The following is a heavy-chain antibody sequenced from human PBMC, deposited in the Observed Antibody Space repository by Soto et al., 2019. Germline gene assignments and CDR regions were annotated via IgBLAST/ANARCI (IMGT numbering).Heavy chain of an antibody. CDR3: ARDGRLGSARRLVEAFDI. Sequence: QVQLLQSGPEVKTPGASVKVSCEASGYTFTSSGISWVRQAPGQGLEWMGWITTYNGDTNYAQNLQGRVTITTDTSPSTACMELRSLRSDDTAVYYCARDGRLGSARRLVEAFDIWGQGTMVTVSS. CDR2: ITTYNGDT. CDR1: GYTFTSSG. J-gene: IGHJ3*02. V-gene: IGHV1-18*04. D-gene: IGHD6-6*01.